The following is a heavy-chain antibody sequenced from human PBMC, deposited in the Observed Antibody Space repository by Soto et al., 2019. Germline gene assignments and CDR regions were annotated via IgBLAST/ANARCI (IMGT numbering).Heavy chain of an antibody. J-gene: IGHJ3*02. V-gene: IGHV3-15*01. CDR3: AADRYCSSNSCPGAFDI. CDR2: IKRKIDGETT. D-gene: IGHD2-2*01. Sequence: EVQLLESGGDLAEPGGSLRLSCAASGFAFTHVWMTCVRQAPGRGLEWVGRIKRKIDGETTNYAAPVKGRFTISRDDSKNTLYLQMNSLKTDDSAVYYCAADRYCSSNSCPGAFDIWGQGTTV. CDR1: GFAFTHVW.